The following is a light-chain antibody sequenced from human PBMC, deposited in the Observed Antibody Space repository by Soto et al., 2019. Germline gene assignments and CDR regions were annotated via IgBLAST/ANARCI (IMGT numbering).Light chain of an antibody. J-gene: IGKJ4*02. CDR3: MQALQSPLS. V-gene: IGKV2-28*01. CDR1: QSLLHRNGYNY. Sequence: DIALTQSPLSLPVTPGEPASISCRSSQSLLHRNGYNYLDWYLQKPGQSPQLLIYLGSNRASGVPDRFSGSGSGTDFTLKISRVEAEDVGIYYCMQALQSPLSFGGGTKV. CDR2: LGS.